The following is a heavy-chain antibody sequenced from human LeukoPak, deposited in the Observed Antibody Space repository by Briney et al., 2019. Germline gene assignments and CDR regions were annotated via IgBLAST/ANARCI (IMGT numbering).Heavy chain of an antibody. J-gene: IGHJ3*02. CDR3: ASSRDADAFDI. D-gene: IGHD5-24*01. CDR1: GFTFSSYW. CDR2: INSDGSST. Sequence: GGSLRLSCAASGFTFSSYWMHWVRQAPGKGLVWVSRINSDGSSTSYADSVKGRFTISRDNAKNTLYLQMNSLRAEDTAVYYCASSRDADAFDIWGQGTMVTVSS. V-gene: IGHV3-74*01.